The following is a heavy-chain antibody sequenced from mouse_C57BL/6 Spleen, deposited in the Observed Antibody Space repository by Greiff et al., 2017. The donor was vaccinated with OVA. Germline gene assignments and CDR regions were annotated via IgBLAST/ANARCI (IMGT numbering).Heavy chain of an antibody. CDR2: IRLKSDNYAT. V-gene: IGHV6-3*01. CDR1: GFTFSNYW. CDR3: TGTGYYVPWFAY. Sequence: EVKLVESGGGLVQPGGSMKLSCVASGFTFSNYWMNWVRQSPEKGLEWVAQIRLKSDNYATNYAESVKGRFTISRDDSKSSVYLQMNNLRAEDTGIYYCTGTGYYVPWFAYWGQGTLVTVSA. D-gene: IGHD2-3*01. J-gene: IGHJ3*01.